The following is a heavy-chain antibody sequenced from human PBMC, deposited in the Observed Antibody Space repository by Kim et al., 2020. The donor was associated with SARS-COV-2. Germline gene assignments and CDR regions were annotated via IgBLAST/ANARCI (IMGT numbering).Heavy chain of an antibody. CDR2: INHSGST. D-gene: IGHD5-18*01. CDR3: ARGELRIQLWPQGYFDL. Sequence: SETLSLTCAVYGGSFSGYYWSWIRQPPGKGLEWIGEINHSGSTNYNPSLKSRVTISVDTSKNQFSLKLSSVTAADTAVYYCARGELRIQLWPQGYFDLWGRGTLVSLSS. J-gene: IGHJ2*01. CDR1: GGSFSGYY. V-gene: IGHV4-34*01.